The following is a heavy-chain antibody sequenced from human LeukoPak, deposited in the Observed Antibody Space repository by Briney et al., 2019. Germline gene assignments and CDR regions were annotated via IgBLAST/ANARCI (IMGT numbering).Heavy chain of an antibody. D-gene: IGHD3-22*01. CDR1: GASIDTYS. CDR3: ARGGAFYFAFDS. CDR2: FFSGGPI. J-gene: IGHJ4*02. Sequence: SETLSLTCTVSGASIDTYSWTWIRQPAGKGLEWIGRFFSGGPIYYNPSLKSRVTMSVDSSKKQFSLKLASVTAADTAVYYCARGGAFYFAFDSWGQGTLVTVSS. V-gene: IGHV4-4*07.